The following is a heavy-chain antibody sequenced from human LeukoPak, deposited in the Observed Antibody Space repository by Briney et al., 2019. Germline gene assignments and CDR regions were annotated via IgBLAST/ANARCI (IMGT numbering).Heavy chain of an antibody. V-gene: IGHV1-69*05. CDR2: IIPIFGTA. CDR3: AGSAGYSSGWAQRFDY. CDR1: GGTFSSYA. J-gene: IGHJ4*02. Sequence: SVKVSCKASGGTFSSYAISWVRQAPGQGLEWMGGIIPIFGTANYAQKFQGRVTVTTDESTSTAYMELSSLRSEDTAVYYCAGSAGYSSGWAQRFDYWGQGTLVTVSS. D-gene: IGHD6-19*01.